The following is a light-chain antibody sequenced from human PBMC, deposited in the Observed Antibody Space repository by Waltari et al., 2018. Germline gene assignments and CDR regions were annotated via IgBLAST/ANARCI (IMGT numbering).Light chain of an antibody. CDR1: SSDVGGYTY. Sequence: QSALTQPPSASGSPGQSVPISCTGTSSDVGGYTYVSWYQQHPGKAHKLMIYEVSKRPSGVPDRFSGSKSGNTASLTVSGLQAEDEADYYCSSYAGSNNLWVFGGGTKLTVL. V-gene: IGLV2-8*01. CDR3: SSYAGSNNLWV. J-gene: IGLJ3*02. CDR2: EVS.